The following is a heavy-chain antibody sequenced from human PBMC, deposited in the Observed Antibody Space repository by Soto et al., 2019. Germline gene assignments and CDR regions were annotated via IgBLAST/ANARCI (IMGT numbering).Heavy chain of an antibody. V-gene: IGHV3-74*01. CDR2: IGPHENGL. D-gene: IGHD4-17*01. CDR3: RGETFGDRDS. J-gene: IGHJ4*02. CDR1: GFTFSGDW. Sequence: EVQLVESGGGLVQPGGSLRLSCTDSGFTFSGDWMHWVRQAPGKGLVWVSRIGPHENGLNYADSVKGRFTISRDNAKNTLYLHMNNLRVEDTAVYFCRGETFGDRDSWGQGTLVTVSS.